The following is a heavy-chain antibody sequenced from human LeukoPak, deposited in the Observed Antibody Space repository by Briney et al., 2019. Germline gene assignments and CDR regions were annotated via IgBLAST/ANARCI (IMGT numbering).Heavy chain of an antibody. CDR3: ARESARWLRFDYYYYMDV. CDR1: GYTFTGYY. Sequence: ASVKVSCKASGYTFTGYYMHWVRQAPGQGLEWMGWINPNSGGTNYAQKFQGRVTMTRDTSISTAYMELSRLRSDDTAVYYCARESARWLRFDYYYYMDVWGKGTTVTISS. CDR2: INPNSGGT. D-gene: IGHD5-12*01. V-gene: IGHV1-2*02. J-gene: IGHJ6*03.